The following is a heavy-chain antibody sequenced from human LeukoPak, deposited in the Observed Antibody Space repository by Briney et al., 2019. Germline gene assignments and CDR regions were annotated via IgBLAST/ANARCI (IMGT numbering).Heavy chain of an antibody. CDR1: GASINSYY. CDR2: IYYSGST. V-gene: IGHV4-59*01. J-gene: IGHJ4*02. Sequence: PSETLSITCTVSGASINSYYWSWIRQPPGKGLEWIGYIYYSGSTNYNPSLKSRVTISVDTSKNQFSLKLSSVTAADTAVYYCASVGYGDYVWGQGTLVTVSS. CDR3: ASVGYGDYV. D-gene: IGHD4-17*01.